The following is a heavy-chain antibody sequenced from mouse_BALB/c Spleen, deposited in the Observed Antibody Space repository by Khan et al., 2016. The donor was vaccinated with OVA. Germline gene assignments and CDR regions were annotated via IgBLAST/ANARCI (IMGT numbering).Heavy chain of an antibody. V-gene: IGHV5-9-3*01. CDR2: ISSGGSYT. CDR1: GFTFSNYA. J-gene: IGHJ2*01. CDR3: VRVAWWYLDY. D-gene: IGHD1-1*02. Sequence: EVELVESGGGLVKPGGSLKFSCAASGFTFSNYAMSWVRQTPEKRLEWVATISSGGSYTYYPDSVKGRFTISRDNAKNTLYLQMSSLRSEDTAMYYCVRVAWWYLDYWGQGTTLTVSS.